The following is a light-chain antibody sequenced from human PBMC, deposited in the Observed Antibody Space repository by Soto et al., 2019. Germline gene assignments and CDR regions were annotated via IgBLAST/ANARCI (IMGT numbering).Light chain of an antibody. CDR2: GAS. Sequence: EIVLTQSPGTLSLSPGERATLSCRASQSVSSTFLAWHQQKPGQAPRLLIYGASSRATGIPDRFSGSGSGTDFTLTINSLQSEDFVVYYCQQYDNWPPTFGQGTRLEIK. CDR1: QSVSSTF. V-gene: IGKV3-20*01. CDR3: QQYDNWPPT. J-gene: IGKJ5*01.